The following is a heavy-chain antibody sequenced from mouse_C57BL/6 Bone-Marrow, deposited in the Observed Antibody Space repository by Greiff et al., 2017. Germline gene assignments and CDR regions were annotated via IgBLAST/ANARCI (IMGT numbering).Heavy chain of an antibody. CDR2: ISDGGSYT. D-gene: IGHD3-2*02. J-gene: IGHJ3*01. CDR3: ARDGRQLRLLFAY. V-gene: IGHV5-4*01. Sequence: EVQGVESGGGLVKPGGSLKLSCAASGFTFSSYAMSWVRPTPEKRLEWVATISDGGSYTYYPDNVKGRFTISRDNAKNNLYLQLSHLKSEDTAMYYCARDGRQLRLLFAYWGPETLVTVSA. CDR1: GFTFSSYA.